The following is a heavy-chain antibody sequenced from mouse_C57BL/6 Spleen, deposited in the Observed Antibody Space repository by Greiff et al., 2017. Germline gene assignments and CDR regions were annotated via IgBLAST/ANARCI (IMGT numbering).Heavy chain of an antibody. CDR1: GYSITSGYY. J-gene: IGHJ2*01. CDR2: ISYDGSN. CDR3: ARRADLYYFDY. V-gene: IGHV3-6*01. D-gene: IGHD3-3*01. Sequence: EVKLLESGPGLVKPSQSLSLTCSVTGYSITSGYYWNWIRQFPGNKLEWMGYISYDGSNNYNPSLKNRISITRDTSKNQFFLKLNSVTTEDTATYYCARRADLYYFDYWGQGTTLTVSS.